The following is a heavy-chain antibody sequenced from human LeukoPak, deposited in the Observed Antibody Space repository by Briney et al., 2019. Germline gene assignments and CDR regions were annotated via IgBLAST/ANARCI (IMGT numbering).Heavy chain of an antibody. D-gene: IGHD4-17*01. CDR3: ARRTTVTTQDY. J-gene: IGHJ4*02. CDR1: GGSISSYY. Sequence: SETLSLTCTVSGGSISSYYWGWIRQPPGKGLEWIGSIYYSGSTYYNPSLKSRVTISVDTSKNQFSLKLSSVTAADTAVYYCARRTTVTTQDYWGQGTLVTVSS. V-gene: IGHV4-39*01. CDR2: IYYSGST.